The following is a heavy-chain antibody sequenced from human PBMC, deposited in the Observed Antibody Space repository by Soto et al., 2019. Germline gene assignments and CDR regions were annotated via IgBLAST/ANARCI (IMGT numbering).Heavy chain of an antibody. J-gene: IGHJ1*01. CDR2: IIPIFGTA. CDR3: ARGPRDYYDSSGYPEYFQH. Sequence: QVQLVQSGAEVKKPGSSVKVSCKASGGTFSSYAISWVRQAPGQGLEWLGGIIPIFGTANYAQKFQGRVTITADESTSTAYMERSSLRSEDTAVYYCARGPRDYYDSSGYPEYFQHWGQGTLVTVSS. CDR1: GGTFSSYA. V-gene: IGHV1-69*01. D-gene: IGHD3-22*01.